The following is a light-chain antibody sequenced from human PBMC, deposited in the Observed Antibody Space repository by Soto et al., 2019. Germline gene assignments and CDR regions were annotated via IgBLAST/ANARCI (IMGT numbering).Light chain of an antibody. V-gene: IGKV3-20*01. CDR3: QQYDSTPPFT. CDR2: GAS. Sequence: EIVLTQSPGTLSLSPGERATLSCRASQSVSSSYLAWYQQKPGQAPRLLIYGASSRATGIPDGFSGSRSGTKFTLTISRREPEDFAVYYCQQYDSTPPFTFGPGTKVDIK. J-gene: IGKJ3*01. CDR1: QSVSSSY.